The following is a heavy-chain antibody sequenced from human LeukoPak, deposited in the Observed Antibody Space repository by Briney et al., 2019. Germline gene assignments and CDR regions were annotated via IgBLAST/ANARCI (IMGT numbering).Heavy chain of an antibody. CDR3: ARNAYGAQTPSDV. J-gene: IGHJ6*02. D-gene: IGHD4-17*01. CDR2: IYYRGTT. V-gene: IGHV4-59*12. CDR1: GDSIDSYY. Sequence: KPSETLSLTCTVSGDSIDSYYWSWIRQPPGKGLEWIGYIYYRGTTSYNPFLKSRVTISVDTSKNQFSLKLNSVTAADTAVYYCARNAYGAQTPSDVWGQGTTVTVSS.